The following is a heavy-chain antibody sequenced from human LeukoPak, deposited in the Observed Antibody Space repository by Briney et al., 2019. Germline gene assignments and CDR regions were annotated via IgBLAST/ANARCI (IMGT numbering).Heavy chain of an antibody. CDR3: AKAGPSNSSGWYTKPRIMYYFDY. J-gene: IGHJ4*02. CDR2: ISYDGSNK. CDR1: GFTFSDYY. D-gene: IGHD6-19*01. V-gene: IGHV3-30*18. Sequence: RTGGSPRLSCAASGFTFSDYYMSWIRQAPGKGLDWVAVISYDGSNKYYADSVKGRFTISRDNSKNTLYLQMNSLRAEDTAVYYCAKAGPSNSSGWYTKPRIMYYFDYWGQGTLVTVSS.